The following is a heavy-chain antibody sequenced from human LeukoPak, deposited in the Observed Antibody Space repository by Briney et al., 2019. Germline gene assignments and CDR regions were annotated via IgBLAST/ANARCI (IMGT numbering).Heavy chain of an antibody. CDR3: ARDYYGSGSTQFDY. J-gene: IGHJ4*02. CDR1: GFTFSSYE. CDR2: ISSSGSTI. Sequence: PGGSLRLSCAASGFTFSSYEMNWVRQAPGKGLEWVSYISSSGSTIYYADSVKGRFTISRDNAKNSLYLQMNSLRAEGTAVYYCARDYYGSGSTQFDYWGQGTLVTVSS. V-gene: IGHV3-48*03. D-gene: IGHD3-10*01.